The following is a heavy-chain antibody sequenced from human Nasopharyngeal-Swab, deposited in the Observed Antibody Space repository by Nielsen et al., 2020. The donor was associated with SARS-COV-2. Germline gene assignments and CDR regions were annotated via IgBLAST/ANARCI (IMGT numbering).Heavy chain of an antibody. D-gene: IGHD3-3*01. J-gene: IGHJ6*03. CDR2: SYSGGST. CDR3: ARAYYDFWSGPGYYYYYMDV. Sequence: WIRQPPGKGLEWVSVSYSGGSTYYADSVKGRFTISRDNSKNTLYLQMNSLRAEDTAVYYCARAYYDFWSGPGYYYYYMDVWGKGTTVTVSS. V-gene: IGHV3-53*03.